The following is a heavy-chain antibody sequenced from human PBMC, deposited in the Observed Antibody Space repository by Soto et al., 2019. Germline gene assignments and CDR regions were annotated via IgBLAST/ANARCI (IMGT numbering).Heavy chain of an antibody. J-gene: IGHJ4*02. CDR2: IVPIYRTA. Sequence: SVKVSCKASGGTFSSYRFNWVRQARGQGLEWLGGIVPIYRTADYAQKFQGRVTITADESTRTVYMELSGLKSQDTALYYCARDSGAKLSSSWGQGTLVTVSS. D-gene: IGHD6-13*01. V-gene: IGHV1-69*13. CDR3: ARDSGAKLSSS. CDR1: GGTFSSYR.